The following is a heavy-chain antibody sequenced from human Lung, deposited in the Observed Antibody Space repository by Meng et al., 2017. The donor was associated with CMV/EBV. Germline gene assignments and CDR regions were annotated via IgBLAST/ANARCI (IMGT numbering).Heavy chain of an antibody. Sequence: ASXXVFXWADAYTFTLYYIHRVRQDPGQGLEWMGSINPNTGGTNSAQIFQGRVSMTGDTSTSTAYLDLSRLTSADTALYYCARERGLGFRGLNDALDIWGQGTXVTVSS. CDR3: ARERGLGFRGLNDALDI. CDR2: INPNTGGT. CDR1: AYTFTLYY. V-gene: IGHV1-2*02. J-gene: IGHJ3*02. D-gene: IGHD3/OR15-3a*01.